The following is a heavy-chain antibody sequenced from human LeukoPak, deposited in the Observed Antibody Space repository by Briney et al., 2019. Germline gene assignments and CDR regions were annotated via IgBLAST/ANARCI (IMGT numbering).Heavy chain of an antibody. J-gene: IGHJ4*02. CDR2: INPNSGGT. V-gene: IGHV1-2*06. CDR3: ARASYYGSGSGDFDY. CDR1: GYTFTGYY. Sequence: GASVEVSCKASGYTFTGYYMHWVRQAPGQGLEWMGRINPNSGGTNYAQKFQGRVTMTRDTSISTAYMELSRLRSDDTAVYYCARASYYGSGSGDFDYWGQGTLVTVSS. D-gene: IGHD3-10*01.